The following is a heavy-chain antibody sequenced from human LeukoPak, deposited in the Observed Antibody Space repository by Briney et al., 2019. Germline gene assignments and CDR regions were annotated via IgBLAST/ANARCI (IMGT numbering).Heavy chain of an antibody. D-gene: IGHD1-1*01. J-gene: IGHJ2*01. V-gene: IGHV3-72*01. CDR3: TRVATTNWNFDL. CDR1: GFTFSDHY. CDR2: IRKKSNSYTT. Sequence: GGSLRLSCAASGFTFSDHYMDWVRQAPGTGLEWVGRIRKKSNSYTTEYAASVKGRFTISRDDSENSLYLQMNSLKTEDTAVYYCTRVATTNWNFDLWGRGTRVTVSS.